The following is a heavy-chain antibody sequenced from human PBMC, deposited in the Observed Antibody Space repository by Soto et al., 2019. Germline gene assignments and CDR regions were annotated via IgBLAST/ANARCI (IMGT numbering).Heavy chain of an antibody. J-gene: IGHJ4*02. Sequence: SETLSLTCAVSGGSISSGGYSWSCIRQPPGKGLEWIGYIYHSGSTYYNPSLKSRVTISVDRSKNQFSLKLSSVTAADTAVYYCARVAYYYDSSGYSPGGFDYWGQGTLVSVSS. CDR3: ARVAYYYDSSGYSPGGFDY. CDR2: IYHSGST. V-gene: IGHV4-30-2*01. D-gene: IGHD3-22*01. CDR1: GGSISSGGYS.